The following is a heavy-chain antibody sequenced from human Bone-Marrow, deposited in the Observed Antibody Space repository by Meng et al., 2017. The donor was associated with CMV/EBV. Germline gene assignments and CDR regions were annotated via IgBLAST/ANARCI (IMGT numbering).Heavy chain of an antibody. Sequence: GNFSSDGIQWVRQAPGQGLEWMGGIIPIFGTTNYAQKFQGRVTITTDESTSTAYMKLSSLRSEDTAVYYCARETALAVSGSHYFDSWGQRTLVTVSS. CDR1: GNFSSDG. CDR3: ARETALAVSGSHYFDS. CDR2: IIPIFGTT. D-gene: IGHD3-3*02. V-gene: IGHV1-69*05. J-gene: IGHJ4*02.